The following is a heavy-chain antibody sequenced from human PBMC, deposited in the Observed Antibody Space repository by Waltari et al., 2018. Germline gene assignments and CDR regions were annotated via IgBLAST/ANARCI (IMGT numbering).Heavy chain of an antibody. CDR1: GFTFSDYE. CDR2: IGRSGSTI. V-gene: IGHV3-48*03. D-gene: IGHD2-15*01. CDR3: ARDGGAYCNGGNCSPFEQ. J-gene: IGHJ4*02. Sequence: EVQLVESGGTLAQPGGSLRLSCVASGFTFSDYEMNWVRQVPGKGLEGVSYIGRSGSTIYYADSVRGRFTISRDNAKNSLYLEMSSLRAEDTALYYCARDGGAYCNGGNCSPFEQWGQGTLVTVSS.